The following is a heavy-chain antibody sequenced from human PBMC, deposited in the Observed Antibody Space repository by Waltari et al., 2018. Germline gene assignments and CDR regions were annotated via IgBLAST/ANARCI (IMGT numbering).Heavy chain of an antibody. D-gene: IGHD2-15*01. CDR1: GDSVSNHRAI. CDR2: TYYRTKWYS. V-gene: IGHV6-1*01. Sequence: QVQLQQSGPGLVKPSQTRSLTCAISGDSVSNHRAIWNWIRQSPSGGLEWLGRTYYRTKWYSDSAVSVRGRVIVKADTSRNQFSLQLDSMTPEDTAVYYCARGGYGDSAGLFDYWGQGTLVTVSS. CDR3: ARGGYGDSAGLFDY. J-gene: IGHJ4*02.